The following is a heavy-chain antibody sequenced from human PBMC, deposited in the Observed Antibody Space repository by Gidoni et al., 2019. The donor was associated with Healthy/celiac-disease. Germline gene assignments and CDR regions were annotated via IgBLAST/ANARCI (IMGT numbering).Heavy chain of an antibody. CDR2: ISSSISTI. CDR1: GFTFSSYS. D-gene: IGHD1-26*01. CDR3: ARDEWELLGFDY. J-gene: IGHJ4*02. V-gene: IGHV3-48*01. Sequence: EVQLVESGGGLVQPGGSLRLSCAASGFTFSSYSMNWVRQAPGKGLEWVSYISSSISTIYYADSVKGRFTISRDNAKNSLYLQMNSLRAEDTAVYYCARDEWELLGFDYWGQGTLVTVSS.